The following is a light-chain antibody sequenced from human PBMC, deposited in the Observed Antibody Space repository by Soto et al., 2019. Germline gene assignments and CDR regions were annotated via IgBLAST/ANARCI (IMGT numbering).Light chain of an antibody. V-gene: IGKV3-20*01. CDR1: QSVSSNF. J-gene: IGKJ1*01. CDR2: GAS. Sequence: EIVLTQSPGTLSLSPGDRATLSCRASQSVSSNFLAWYQQKPGQAPRLLIYGASIRATGIPDRFSGSGSGTYFTLTIMRLDPEDFAMYYCHQYGSSPRTFGQGTKVDIK. CDR3: HQYGSSPRT.